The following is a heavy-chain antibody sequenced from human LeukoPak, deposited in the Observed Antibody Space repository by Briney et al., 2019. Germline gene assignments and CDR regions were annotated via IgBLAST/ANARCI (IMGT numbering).Heavy chain of an antibody. CDR3: ARQEAGSYGYFDY. CDR2: IYPGDSDT. J-gene: IGHJ4*02. D-gene: IGHD5-18*01. V-gene: IGHV5-51*01. Sequence: GESLKISCKGSGSSFSSNWVGWVRQMPGKGLEWMGIIYPGDSDTRISPSFQGQVTISADKSISTAYLQWSSLKASDTAMYFCARQEAGSYGYFDYWGQGTLVTVSS. CDR1: GSSFSSNW.